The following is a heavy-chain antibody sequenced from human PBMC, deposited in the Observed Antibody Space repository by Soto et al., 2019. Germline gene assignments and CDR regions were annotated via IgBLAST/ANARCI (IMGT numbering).Heavy chain of an antibody. CDR2: LNIAGTI. CDR1: GASISSFN. CDR3: ARDRGEYTSSWFWYFSH. D-gene: IGHD6-13*01. J-gene: IGHJ2*01. V-gene: IGHV4-4*07. Sequence: AETLSLTCSVSGASISSFNWNWVRQPAGKGPEWVGRLNIAGTINYNPSLKSRITMSMDTSKNQISLHLRSVTAADTAIYYCARDRGEYTSSWFWYFSHWGHGTLVTVSS.